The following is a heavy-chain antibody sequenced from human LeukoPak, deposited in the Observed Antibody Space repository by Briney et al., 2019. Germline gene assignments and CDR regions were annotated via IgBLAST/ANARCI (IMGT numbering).Heavy chain of an antibody. V-gene: IGHV4-39*01. D-gene: IGHD6-19*01. CDR1: GDSIRNANYF. CDR3: ARHIPLQWPFDH. CDR2: IYHSGPT. Sequence: SETLSLTCSVSGDSIRNANYFWAWIRQTPEKGLEWIGTIYHSGPTYYPPSLRSRLTVSVDTSKNQFSLRLDSMTAADTAVYYCARHIPLQWPFDHWGPGTLVTVSS. J-gene: IGHJ4*02.